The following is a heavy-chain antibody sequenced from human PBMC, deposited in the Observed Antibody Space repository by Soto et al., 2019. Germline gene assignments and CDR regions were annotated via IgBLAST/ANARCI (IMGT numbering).Heavy chain of an antibody. V-gene: IGHV2-5*01. CDR2: IYWNEDK. CDR1: AFSLSTNGVG. Sequence: QITLEESGPTLVKPTQTLTLTCTFSAFSLSTNGVGVGWIRQPPGKPLEWLAVIYWNEDKRYSRSLKSRLSITKDTSKNQVVLTMTTMDPVDTATYYCVHTVMVHTITGGHYFDYWGPRIMVTVSS. CDR3: VHTVMVHTITGGHYFDY. J-gene: IGHJ4*02. D-gene: IGHD2-8*01.